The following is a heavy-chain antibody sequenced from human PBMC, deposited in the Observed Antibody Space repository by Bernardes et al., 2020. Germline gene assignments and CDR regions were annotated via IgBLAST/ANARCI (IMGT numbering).Heavy chain of an antibody. J-gene: IGHJ4*02. Sequence: GCTLRPSCAASGITFDDPGTHWVRQRPGPGLAWVAGIIWNSGHVDYADSVKGRFTISRDYAKNSLYLQMDSLRVEDTALYYCGKDDSPGGLGYWGQGTLVTVSS. CDR1: GITFDDPG. CDR2: IIWNSGHV. V-gene: IGHV3-9*01. D-gene: IGHD1-26*01. CDR3: GKDDSPGGLGY.